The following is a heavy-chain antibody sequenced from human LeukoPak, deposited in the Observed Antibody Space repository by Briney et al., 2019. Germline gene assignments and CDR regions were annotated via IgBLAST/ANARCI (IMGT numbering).Heavy chain of an antibody. CDR2: ISAYNGNT. V-gene: IGHV1-18*01. CDR3: ATDLKYNILTGYRSSFGFDP. D-gene: IGHD3-9*01. J-gene: IGHJ5*02. Sequence: GASVKVSCKASGYTFTSYGISWVRQAPGQGLEWMGWISAYNGNTSYAQNLQGRGTMTTDTSTTTADMELRSLRSDDPAVYYCATDLKYNILTGYRSSFGFDPWGQGALVTVSS. CDR1: GYTFTSYG.